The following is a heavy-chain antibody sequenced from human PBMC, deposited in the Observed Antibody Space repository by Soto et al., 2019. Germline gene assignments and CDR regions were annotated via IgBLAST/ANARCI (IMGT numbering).Heavy chain of an antibody. Sequence: QVQLVQSGAEVKKPGASVKVSCKASGYTFTNYGISWVRRAPGQGPEWMGWISGYNGNTKYAQKFQGRVSMTTDTSTSTAYMELRSLRSDDTAVYYCARGGSSWSAEYYQYWGQGTLVIVSS. CDR1: GYTFTNYG. D-gene: IGHD6-13*01. V-gene: IGHV1-18*01. CDR2: ISGYNGNT. J-gene: IGHJ1*01. CDR3: ARGGSSWSAEYYQY.